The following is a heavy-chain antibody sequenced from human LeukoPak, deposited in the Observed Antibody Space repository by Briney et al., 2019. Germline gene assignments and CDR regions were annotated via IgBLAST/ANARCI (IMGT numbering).Heavy chain of an antibody. CDR1: GYTFTGYY. V-gene: IGHV1-18*04. J-gene: IGHJ4*02. CDR2: ISAYNGNT. D-gene: IGHD6-19*01. CDR3: ASSYSSGWYEVDY. Sequence: ASVKVSCKASGYTFTGYYMHWVRQAPGQGLEWMGWISAYNGNTNYAQKLQGRVTMTTDTSTSTAYMELRSLRSDDTAVYYCASSYSSGWYEVDYWGQGTLVTVSS.